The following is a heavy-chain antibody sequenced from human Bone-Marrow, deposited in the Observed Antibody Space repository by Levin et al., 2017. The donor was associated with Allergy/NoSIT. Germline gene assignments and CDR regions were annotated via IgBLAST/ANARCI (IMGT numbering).Heavy chain of an antibody. CDR1: GSTFRDYY. J-gene: IGHJ4*02. CDR3: ATETSTAWLH. CDR2: ISGSGDTI. V-gene: IGHV3-11*01. Sequence: GGSLRLSCTVSGSTFRDYYLGWIRQAPGEGLEWISYISGSGDTIYYADSVKGRFIVSRDNTKNSLYLHLNDVTPQDTALYYCATETSTAWLHWGQGALVTVSS. D-gene: IGHD2-2*01.